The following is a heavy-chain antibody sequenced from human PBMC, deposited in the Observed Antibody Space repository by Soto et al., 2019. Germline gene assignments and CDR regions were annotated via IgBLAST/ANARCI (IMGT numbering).Heavy chain of an antibody. CDR3: VSPLLYYDFFKKDNWFDP. CDR2: ISSGSTII. Sequence: GGSLRLSCAASGFTFSTYSMNWVRQAPGKGLEWVSFISSGSTIIYYADSVKGRFTISRDNAKNSLYLQMNSLRAEDTAVYYCVSPLLYYDFFKKDNWFDPWGQGTLVTVSS. D-gene: IGHD3-3*01. J-gene: IGHJ5*01. V-gene: IGHV3-48*01. CDR1: GFTFSTYS.